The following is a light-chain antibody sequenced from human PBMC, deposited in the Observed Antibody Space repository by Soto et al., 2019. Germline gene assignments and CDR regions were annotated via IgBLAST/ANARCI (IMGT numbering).Light chain of an antibody. Sequence: EIVMTQSPATLSVSPGERATLSCRASQSVSSNLAWYQQKPGQAPRLLIYCASTMATGIPARFSGSGSGTEFTLTIIILQTEDFAVYYCKQYNNWPPITFGQGTQLEIK. V-gene: IGKV3-15*01. J-gene: IGKJ5*01. CDR1: QSVSSN. CDR3: KQYNNWPPIT. CDR2: CAS.